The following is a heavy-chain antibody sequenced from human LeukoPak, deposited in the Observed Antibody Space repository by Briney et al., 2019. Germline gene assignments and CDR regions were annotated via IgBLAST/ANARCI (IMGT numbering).Heavy chain of an antibody. D-gene: IGHD3-10*01. CDR2: ISAYNGNT. CDR3: ARSGAPLSRGYFDY. V-gene: IGHV1-18*01. Sequence: ASVKVSCKASGYTFTSYGISWVRQAPGQGLEWMGWISAYNGNTNYAQKLQGRVTMTTDTSTSTAYMELRSLRSDDTAVYCCARSGAPLSRGYFDYWGQGTLVTVSS. CDR1: GYTFTSYG. J-gene: IGHJ4*02.